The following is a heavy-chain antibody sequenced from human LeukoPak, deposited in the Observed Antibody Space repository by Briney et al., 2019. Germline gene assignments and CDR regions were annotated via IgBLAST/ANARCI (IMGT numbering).Heavy chain of an antibody. D-gene: IGHD2/OR15-2a*01. J-gene: IGHJ4*02. CDR2: INSDGSWT. V-gene: IGHV3-74*01. CDR1: GFTFSSYW. CDR3: VSFYETY. Sequence: GGSLRLSCAASGFTFSSYWMSWVRQAPGKGLVWVSHINSDGSWTSYADSVKGRFTISKDNAKNTVYLQMNSLRAEDTAVYYCVSFYETYWGRGTLVTVSS.